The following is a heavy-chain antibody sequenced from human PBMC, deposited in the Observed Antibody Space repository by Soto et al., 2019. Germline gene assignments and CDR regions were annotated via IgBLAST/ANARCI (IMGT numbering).Heavy chain of an antibody. J-gene: IGHJ4*02. CDR3: ARKRVAEDFDY. D-gene: IGHD2-15*01. Sequence: QITLKESGPTLVKPTQTLTLTCTFSGFSLSNSGVGVGWIRQPPVKALECLALIYWYDDTRYSPSLKSRLTITTYTSKNQVVLTKTNNDPVDTATYYCARKRVAEDFDYWGQGTLVTVSS. CDR2: IYWYDDT. CDR1: GFSLSNSGVG. V-gene: IGHV2-5*01.